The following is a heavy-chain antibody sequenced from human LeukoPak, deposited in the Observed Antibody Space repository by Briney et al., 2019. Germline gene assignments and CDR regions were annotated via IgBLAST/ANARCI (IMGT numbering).Heavy chain of an antibody. CDR3: ARERVDTAESDRAWFDP. V-gene: IGHV3-38-3*01. CDR1: GFTVSSNE. D-gene: IGHD5-18*01. Sequence: PGGSLRLSCAASGFTVSSNEMSWVRQAPGKGLEWVSSISGGSTYYADSRKGRFTIPRDNSKNTLYLQMNSLRAEDTAVYYCARERVDTAESDRAWFDPWGQGTLVTVSS. J-gene: IGHJ5*02. CDR2: ISGGST.